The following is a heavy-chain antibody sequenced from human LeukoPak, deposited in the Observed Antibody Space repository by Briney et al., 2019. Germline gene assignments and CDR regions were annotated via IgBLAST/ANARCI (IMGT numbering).Heavy chain of an antibody. CDR3: TTNPMGTTENFAFYGMEV. CDR1: GFPFSNAW. J-gene: IGHJ6*02. CDR2: IKSKTDGGTT. V-gene: IGHV3-15*01. D-gene: IGHD1-7*01. Sequence: GGSLRPSCAASGFPFSNAWMSWVRQAPGKGLEWVGRIKSKTDGGTTDYAAPVKGRFILSRDDSIRILYLEMNSLKTEDTAVYYCTTNPMGTTENFAFYGMEVWGQGTTVAVSS.